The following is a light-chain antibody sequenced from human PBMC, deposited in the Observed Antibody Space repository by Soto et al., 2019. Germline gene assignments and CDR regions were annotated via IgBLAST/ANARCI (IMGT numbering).Light chain of an antibody. CDR1: QSVSSY. J-gene: IGKJ3*01. CDR2: DAS. Sequence: EIVLTQSPATLSLSPGERATLSCRASQSVSSYLAWYQQKPGQAPRLLIYDASNRATGIPARFSGSGSGTDFTPTISSLEPEDFAVYYCNQRSNWPFTLAPGTKVDIK. V-gene: IGKV3-11*01. CDR3: NQRSNWPFT.